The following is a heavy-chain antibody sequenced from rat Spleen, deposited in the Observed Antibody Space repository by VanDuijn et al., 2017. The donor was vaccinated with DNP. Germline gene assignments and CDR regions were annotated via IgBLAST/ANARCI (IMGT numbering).Heavy chain of an antibody. V-gene: IGHV3-1*01. D-gene: IGHD4-2*01. J-gene: IGHJ3*01. CDR3: ATGGAGIWFAY. Sequence: EVQLQESGSGLVKPSQSLSLTCSVTDYSITSNYWGWIRKFPGNKMEYIGHISYSGSTNYNPSLRSRISITRDTSKNHFFLHLNSVTTEDTATYYCATGGAGIWFAYWGQGTLVTVSS. CDR2: ISYSGST. CDR1: DYSITSNY.